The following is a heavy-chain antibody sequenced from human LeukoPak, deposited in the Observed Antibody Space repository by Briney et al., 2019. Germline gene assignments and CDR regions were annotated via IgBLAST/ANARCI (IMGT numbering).Heavy chain of an antibody. D-gene: IGHD3-22*01. CDR2: IDWDDDK. CDR1: GFSLSTSGMC. V-gene: IGHV2-70*11. J-gene: IGHJ4*02. CDR3: ARIGPIGDSSGYYYFDY. Sequence: SGPALVKPTQTLTLTCTFSGFSLSTSGMCVSWICQPPGKALEWLARIDWDDDKYYSTSLKTRLTISKDTSKNQVVLTMTNMDPVDTATYYCARIGPIGDSSGYYYFDYWGQGTLVTVSS.